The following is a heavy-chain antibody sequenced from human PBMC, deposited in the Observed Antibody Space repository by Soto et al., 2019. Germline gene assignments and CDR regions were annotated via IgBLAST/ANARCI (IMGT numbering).Heavy chain of an antibody. CDR1: GGSFSGYY. Sequence: PSETLSLTCAVYGGSFSGYYWSWIRQPPGKGLEWIGEINHSGSTNYNPSLKSRVTISVDTSKNQFSLKLSSVTAADTAVYYCARGDSFESGCNYWGQGTLVTVSS. V-gene: IGHV4-34*01. CDR2: INHSGST. CDR3: ARGDSFESGCNY. J-gene: IGHJ4*02. D-gene: IGHD3-10*01.